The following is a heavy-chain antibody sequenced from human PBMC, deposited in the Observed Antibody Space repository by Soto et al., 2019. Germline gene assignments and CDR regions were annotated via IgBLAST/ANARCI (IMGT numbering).Heavy chain of an antibody. CDR3: ASPQRDDFWSGYVFDY. V-gene: IGHV5-51*01. D-gene: IGHD3-3*01. CDR2: IYPGDSDT. CDR1: GYSFTTYW. Sequence: PGESLKISCKGSGYSFTTYWIGWVRQMPGRGLEWMGIIYPGDSDTRYSPSFQGQVTISADQSINTAYLQWSSLKASDTAMYYCASPQRDDFWSGYVFDYWAQGTLVTVSS. J-gene: IGHJ4*02.